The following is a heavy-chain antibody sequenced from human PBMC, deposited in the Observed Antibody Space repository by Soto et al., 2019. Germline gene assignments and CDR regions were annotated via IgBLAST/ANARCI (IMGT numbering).Heavy chain of an antibody. J-gene: IGHJ4*02. CDR2: INHSGST. V-gene: IGHV4-34*01. CDR1: CGSISGYY. Sequence: SETQSLSSAVYCGSISGYYCSWIRQPPGKGLEWIGEINHSGSTNYNPSLKSRVTISVDTSKNQFSLKLSSVTAADTAVYYCARRWFRPSYYGSGSYYLDYWGQGTLVTVSS. CDR3: ARRWFRPSYYGSGSYYLDY. D-gene: IGHD3-10*01.